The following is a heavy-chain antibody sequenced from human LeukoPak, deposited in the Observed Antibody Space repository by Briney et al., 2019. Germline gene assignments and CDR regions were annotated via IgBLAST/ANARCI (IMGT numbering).Heavy chain of an antibody. V-gene: IGHV3-23*01. J-gene: IGHJ4*02. CDR1: GFTFSSYS. Sequence: GGSLRLSCAASGFTFSSYSMNWVRQAPGKGLEWVSAISGSGGSTYYADSVKGRFTISRDNSKNTLYLQMNSLRAEDTAVYYCAKAEEYYYDSSGYYPFDYWGQGTLVTVSS. CDR2: ISGSGGST. D-gene: IGHD3-22*01. CDR3: AKAEEYYYDSSGYYPFDY.